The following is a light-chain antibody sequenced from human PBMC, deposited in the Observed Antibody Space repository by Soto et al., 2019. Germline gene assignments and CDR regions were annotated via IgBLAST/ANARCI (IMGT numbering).Light chain of an antibody. CDR2: AAS. CDR3: QKSYSPPPVT. V-gene: IGKV1-39*01. Sequence: DIQITQSPSSLSAFARHRVTITCRSGQSINRFLNWYQQKPGKAPKLLIYAASSLQSGVPSRFSGSGSGTDFTLTISSLQPEDFATYYCQKSYSPPPVTFGKGTRLEIK. J-gene: IGKJ5*01. CDR1: QSINRF.